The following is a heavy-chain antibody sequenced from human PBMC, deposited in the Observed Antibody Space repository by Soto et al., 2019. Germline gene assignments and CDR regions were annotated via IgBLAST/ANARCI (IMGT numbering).Heavy chain of an antibody. J-gene: IGHJ4*02. CDR3: AKNHLFGSGTKDY. Sequence: EVQLLESGGGLVQGGESLRLSCPASGFTFSNYPMSWVRQVPGKGLERVSSISASGGSTYYADSVRGRFTISRDNSKNTLYLQMNILRAEDTAVYYCAKNHLFGSGTKDYWGQGTLVTVSS. D-gene: IGHD3-10*01. V-gene: IGHV3-23*01. CDR1: GFTFSNYP. CDR2: ISASGGST.